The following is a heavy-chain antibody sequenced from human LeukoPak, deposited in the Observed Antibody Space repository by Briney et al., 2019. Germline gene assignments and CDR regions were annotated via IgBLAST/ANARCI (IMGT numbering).Heavy chain of an antibody. D-gene: IGHD1-1*01. J-gene: IGHJ3*02. CDR1: GYTFTGHY. Sequence: GASVKVSSKASGYTFTGHYMHWVRQAPGQGLEWMGWINSDSGGTKYAQKFQGSVIMTRVTSISTAYMELSRLKSDDTAVYYCARGRVHSWSDAFDIWGQATTVTVSA. V-gene: IGHV1-2*02. CDR2: INSDSGGT. CDR3: ARGRVHSWSDAFDI.